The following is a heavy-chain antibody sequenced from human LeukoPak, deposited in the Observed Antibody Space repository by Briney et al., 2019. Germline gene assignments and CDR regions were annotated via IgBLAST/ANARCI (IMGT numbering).Heavy chain of an antibody. CDR1: GFTFSDFA. CDR3: ARDQSNYRGKSGWFVP. J-gene: IGHJ5*02. Sequence: PGMSLRLSCAVSGFTFSDFAMHWVRQAPGKGLEWVAIVVKDGRGKYYAESVRGRFTISRDNSKTTLYLQMNNLRAEDTAVYYCARDQSNYRGKSGWFVPWGQGTLVTVSS. D-gene: IGHD4-23*01. V-gene: IGHV3-30*01. CDR2: VVKDGRGK.